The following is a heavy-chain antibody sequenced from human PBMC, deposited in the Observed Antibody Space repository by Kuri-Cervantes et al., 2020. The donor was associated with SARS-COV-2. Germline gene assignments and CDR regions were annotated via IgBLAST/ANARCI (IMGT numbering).Heavy chain of an antibody. J-gene: IGHJ4*02. D-gene: IGHD3-9*01. Sequence: GESLKISCAASGFTFSSYWMTWVRQAPGKGLEWVANIKEDGSEKHYVESVKGRLTISRDNAKNSLYLQMNNLRAEDTAVYYCARNTRYFDHEYYFDYWGQGTQVTVSS. V-gene: IGHV3-7*02. CDR3: ARNTRYFDHEYYFDY. CDR1: GFTFSSYW. CDR2: IKEDGSEK.